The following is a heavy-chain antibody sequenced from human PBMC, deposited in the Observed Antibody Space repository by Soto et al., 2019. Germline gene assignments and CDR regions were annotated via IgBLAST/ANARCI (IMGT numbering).Heavy chain of an antibody. Sequence: GASVTVSCQTSGGTFISYAISWVRQAPGQGLEWMGGIIPIFGTANYAQKFQGRVTITADESTSTAYMELSSLRSEDTAVYYCARASHPISGWLLGGPGANWFDPWGQGTLVTVS. D-gene: IGHD6-19*01. J-gene: IGHJ5*02. V-gene: IGHV1-69*13. CDR1: GGTFISYA. CDR2: IIPIFGTA. CDR3: ARASHPISGWLLGGPGANWFDP.